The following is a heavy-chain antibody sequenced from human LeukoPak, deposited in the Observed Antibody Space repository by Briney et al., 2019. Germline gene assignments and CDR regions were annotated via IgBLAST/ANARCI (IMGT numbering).Heavy chain of an antibody. V-gene: IGHV1-69*01. CDR1: GGTFSSYA. J-gene: IGHJ4*02. CDR2: IIPIFGSA. Sequence: GSSVKVSCKASGGTFSSYAISWARQAPGQGLEWMGGIIPIFGSANYAQRFQGRVTITADESTNTVYMELSSLRSEDTAVYYCARDYVRNTSFYFDYWGQGTLVTVSS. CDR3: ARDYVRNTSFYFDY. D-gene: IGHD3-16*02.